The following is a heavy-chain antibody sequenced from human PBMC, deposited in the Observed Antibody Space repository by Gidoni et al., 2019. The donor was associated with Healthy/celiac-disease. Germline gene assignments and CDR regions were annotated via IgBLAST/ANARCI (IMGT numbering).Heavy chain of an antibody. CDR3: ARGHYYDSSGYYNYYYGMDV. J-gene: IGHJ6*02. V-gene: IGHV1-8*01. CDR2: RNPNSGNT. Sequence: QVQLVPSGAEVQKPGASVKVSCKASGYRFTSYDINWVRQATGQGLEWMGWRNPNSGNTGYAQKFQGRVTMTRNTSISTAYMELSSLRSEDTAVYYCARGHYYDSSGYYNYYYGMDVWGQGTTVTVSS. D-gene: IGHD3-22*01. CDR1: GYRFTSYD.